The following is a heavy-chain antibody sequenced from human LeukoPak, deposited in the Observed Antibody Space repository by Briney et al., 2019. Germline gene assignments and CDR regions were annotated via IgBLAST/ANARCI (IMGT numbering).Heavy chain of an antibody. D-gene: IGHD3-22*01. CDR2: INPNSGGT. CDR1: GYTFTGYY. CDR3: ARTHYDSSAYYSPAGY. V-gene: IGHV1-2*02. J-gene: IGHJ4*02. Sequence: ASVKVSCKASGYTFTGYYMHWVRQAPGQGLEWMGWINPNSGGTNYAQKFQGRVTMTRDTSISTAYMELSRLRSDDTAVFYCARTHYDSSAYYSPAGYWGQGTLVTVSS.